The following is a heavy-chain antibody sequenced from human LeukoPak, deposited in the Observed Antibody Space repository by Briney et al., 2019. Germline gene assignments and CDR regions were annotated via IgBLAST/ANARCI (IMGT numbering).Heavy chain of an antibody. CDR2: ISGSGTTM. CDR3: ARDRFDYALDY. Sequence: GGSLRLSCGASGLTFFSHSKICVRHAPGKGREWVSYISGSGTTMYYADSVKGRFTISRDNAKNSVSLQMNSLRADDTAVYYCARDRFDYALDYWGQGALVTVST. CDR1: GLTFFSHS. V-gene: IGHV3-48*03. J-gene: IGHJ4*02. D-gene: IGHD4-17*01.